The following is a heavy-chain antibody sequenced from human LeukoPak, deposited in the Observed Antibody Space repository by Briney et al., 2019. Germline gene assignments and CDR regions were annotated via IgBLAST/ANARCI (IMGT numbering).Heavy chain of an antibody. D-gene: IGHD6-19*01. Sequence: SVKVSCKASGGTFSSYAISWVRQAPGQGLGWMGGIIPIFGTANYAQKFQGRVTITADESTSTAYMELSSLRSEDTAVYYCASSSSGWYAGFMKFDYWGQGTLVTVS. J-gene: IGHJ4*02. CDR1: GGTFSSYA. CDR3: ASSSSGWYAGFMKFDY. V-gene: IGHV1-69*01. CDR2: IIPIFGTA.